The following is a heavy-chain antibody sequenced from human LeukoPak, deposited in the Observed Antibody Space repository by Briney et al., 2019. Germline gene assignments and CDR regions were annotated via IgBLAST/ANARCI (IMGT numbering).Heavy chain of an antibody. CDR3: ARVRVGEDLDY. CDR2: INPNSGGT. CDR1: GYTFTGYY. Sequence: ASVKVSCKASGYTFTGYYMHWVRQTPGQGLEWMGWINPNSGGTNYAQKFQGRVTMTRDASISAAYMELSRLTSDDTAVYYCARVRVGEDLDYWGQGTLVTVSS. V-gene: IGHV1-2*02. D-gene: IGHD3-16*01. J-gene: IGHJ4*02.